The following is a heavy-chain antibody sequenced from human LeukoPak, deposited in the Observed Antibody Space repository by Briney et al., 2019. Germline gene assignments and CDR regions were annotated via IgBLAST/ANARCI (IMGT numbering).Heavy chain of an antibody. CDR2: IYYSGST. V-gene: IGHV4-59*08. Sequence: SETLSLTCTVSGGSISRYYWSWIRQPPGKGLEWIGYIYYSGSTNYNPSLKSRVTISVDTSNNKFSLKLTSLTAADTAVYYCVRHLSAGRPAFDIWGQGTMVTVSS. J-gene: IGHJ3*02. CDR3: VRHLSAGRPAFDI. D-gene: IGHD2-15*01. CDR1: GGSISRYY.